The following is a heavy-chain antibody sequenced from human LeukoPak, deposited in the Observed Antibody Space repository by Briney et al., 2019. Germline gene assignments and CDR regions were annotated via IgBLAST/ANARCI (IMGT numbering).Heavy chain of an antibody. J-gene: IGHJ4*02. Sequence: PSETLSLTCTVSGGSISSHYWSWIRQPPGKGLEWIGYIYTSGSTNYNPSLKSRVTISVDTSKNQFSLELSSVTAADTAVYYCARTPKGYFDYWGQGTLVTVSS. CDR1: GGSISSHY. CDR2: IYTSGST. V-gene: IGHV4-4*09. CDR3: ARTPKGYFDY.